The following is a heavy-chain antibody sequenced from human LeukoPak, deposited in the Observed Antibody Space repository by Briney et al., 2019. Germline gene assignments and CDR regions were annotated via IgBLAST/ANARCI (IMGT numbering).Heavy chain of an antibody. J-gene: IGHJ4*02. D-gene: IGHD5-18*01. Sequence: GGSLRLSCAASGFTFSSYSMNWVRQAPGKGLEWVSYISSSSSTIYYADSVKGRFTISRDNAKNSLYLQMNSLRAEDAAVYYCARDRGYSYGDLDYWGQGTLVTVSS. V-gene: IGHV3-48*01. CDR2: ISSSSSTI. CDR1: GFTFSSYS. CDR3: ARDRGYSYGDLDY.